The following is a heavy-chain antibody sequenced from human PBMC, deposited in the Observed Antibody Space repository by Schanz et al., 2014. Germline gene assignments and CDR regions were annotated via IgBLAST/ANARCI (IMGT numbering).Heavy chain of an antibody. CDR3: ARDGGRDGYNLAFDV. V-gene: IGHV3-66*01. CDR1: GFSISDAW. Sequence: EVQLVESGGGLVKPGGSLTLSCAASGFSISDAWMHWVRQAPGKGLEWISSMYINSGSTQYADSVKGRFIISRDSSKNTLFLQMNSLRAEDTAVYFCARDGGRDGYNLAFDVWGQGTLVTVSS. CDR2: MYINSGST. D-gene: IGHD5-12*01. J-gene: IGHJ3*01.